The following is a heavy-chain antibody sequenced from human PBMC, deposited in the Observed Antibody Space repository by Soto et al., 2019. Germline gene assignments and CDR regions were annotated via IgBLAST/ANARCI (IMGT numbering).Heavy chain of an antibody. CDR1: GVSISSFNW. V-gene: IGHV4-4*02. CDR2: IYHSGTT. D-gene: IGHD6-25*01. CDR3: ARDRVAATRTSYYGLDA. J-gene: IGHJ6*02. Sequence: SETLSLTCAVSGVSISSFNWWSWIRQTPGKGLEWIGEIYHSGTTNYNPSLKSRATISVDKSKNHFSLKLTSVTAADTAVYYCARDRVAATRTSYYGLDAWGQGTTVTVS.